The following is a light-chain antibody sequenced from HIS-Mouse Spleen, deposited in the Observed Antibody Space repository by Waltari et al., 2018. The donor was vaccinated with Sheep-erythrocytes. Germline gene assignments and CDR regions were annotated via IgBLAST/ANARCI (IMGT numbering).Light chain of an antibody. CDR3: QAWDSSTEV. J-gene: IGLJ2*01. CDR2: QDS. CDR1: KLGDKY. V-gene: IGLV3-1*01. Sequence: SYELTQPPSVSVSPGQTASTTCPGAKLGDKYACWYQQKPGQSPVLVIYQDSKRPSGIPERFSGSNSGNTATLTISGTQAMDEADYYCQAWDSSTEVFGGGTKLTVL.